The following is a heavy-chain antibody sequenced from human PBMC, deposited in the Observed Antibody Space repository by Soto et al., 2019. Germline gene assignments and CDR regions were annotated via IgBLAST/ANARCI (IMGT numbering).Heavy chain of an antibody. CDR3: ARHTPAISISDH. J-gene: IGHJ4*02. V-gene: IGHV4-39*01. CDR1: GGSISSSSYY. CDR2: IYYSGRT. Sequence: QLQLQESGPGLVKPSETLSLTCTVSGGSISSSSYYWGWIRQPPGKGLEWIGSIYYSGRTYSNPSLKSRVTISVDTSKNQFSLRLISVTAADTAVYYCARHTPAISISDHWGQGPLVTVSS. D-gene: IGHD2-15*01.